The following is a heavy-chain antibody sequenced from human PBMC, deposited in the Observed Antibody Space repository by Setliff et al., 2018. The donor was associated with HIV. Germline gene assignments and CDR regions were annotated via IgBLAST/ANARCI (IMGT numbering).Heavy chain of an antibody. CDR1: RGSISSGGYY. CDR2: IYYSGST. Sequence: PSETLSLTCTVSRGSISSGGYYWSWIRQHPERGLEWIGYIYYSGSTYYNPSLKSRVTISVDTSKNQFSLKLSSVTAADTAVYYCATADYIYGRNVFDYWGQGSLVTVSS. J-gene: IGHJ4*02. D-gene: IGHD5-18*01. V-gene: IGHV4-31*03. CDR3: ATADYIYGRNVFDY.